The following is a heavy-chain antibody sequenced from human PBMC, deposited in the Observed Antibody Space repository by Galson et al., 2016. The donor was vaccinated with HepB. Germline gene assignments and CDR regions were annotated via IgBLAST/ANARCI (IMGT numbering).Heavy chain of an antibody. CDR3: AKDIEAWRIAVTGYFDY. J-gene: IGHJ4*02. Sequence: SLRLSCAGSGFTFDDHGMHWVRQAPGKGLEWVSSISWISGSIAYADSVKGRFTISRDNAKNSLYLHMNSLRPEDTALYYCAKDIEAWRIAVTGYFDYWGQGTLVTVSS. D-gene: IGHD6-19*01. CDR1: GFTFDDHG. CDR2: ISWISGSI. V-gene: IGHV3-9*01.